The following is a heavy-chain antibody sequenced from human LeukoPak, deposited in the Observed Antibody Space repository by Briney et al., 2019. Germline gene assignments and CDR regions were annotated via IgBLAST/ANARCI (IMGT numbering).Heavy chain of an antibody. J-gene: IGHJ4*02. D-gene: IGHD6-13*01. V-gene: IGHV1-46*01. Sequence: ASVTVSCKASGYTFTSYYMHWVRQAPGQGLEWMGIINPSGGSTSYPQKFQGRVTMTRDMSTSTVYMELSSLRSEDTAVYYCARDPAARRSRRLDYWGQGTLVTVSS. CDR1: GYTFTSYY. CDR2: INPSGGST. CDR3: ARDPAARRSRRLDY.